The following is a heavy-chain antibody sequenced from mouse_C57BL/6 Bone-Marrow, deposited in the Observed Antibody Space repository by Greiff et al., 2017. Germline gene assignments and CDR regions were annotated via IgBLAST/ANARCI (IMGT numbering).Heavy chain of an antibody. CDR2: ISSGSSTI. CDR1: GFTFSDYG. CDR3: ARPGSIYGGPAWFAY. J-gene: IGHJ3*01. Sequence: EVKLMESGGGLVKPGGSLKLSCAASGFTFSDYGMHWVRQAPGKGLEWVAYISSGSSTIYYADTVKGRFTISRDNANNTLLLQMTSLWYEDTAMYFCARPGSIYGGPAWFAYWGQGTLVTVSA. V-gene: IGHV5-17*01. D-gene: IGHD1-1*01.